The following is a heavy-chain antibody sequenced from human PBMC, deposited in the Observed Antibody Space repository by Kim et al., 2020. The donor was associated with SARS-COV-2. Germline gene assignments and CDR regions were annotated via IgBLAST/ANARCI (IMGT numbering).Heavy chain of an antibody. CDR1: GGSISSGSYY. CDR2: IYTSGST. Sequence: SETLSLTCTVSGGSISSGSYYWSWIRQPAGKGLEWIGRIYTSGSTNYNPSLKSRVTISVDTSKNQFSLKLSSVTAADTAVYYCARDHWSYFDYSGKGTLVNVSS. J-gene: IGHJ4*02. CDR3: ARDHWSYFDY. V-gene: IGHV4-61*02.